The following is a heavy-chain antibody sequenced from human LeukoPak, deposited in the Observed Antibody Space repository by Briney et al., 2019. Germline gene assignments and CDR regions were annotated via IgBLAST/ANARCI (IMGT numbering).Heavy chain of an antibody. D-gene: IGHD2-21*01. V-gene: IGHV1-18*01. CDR2: ISAYNGNT. CDR1: GYTFTSYG. CDR3: ARDRGRNIVVVIAEDAFDI. J-gene: IGHJ3*02. Sequence: GASVKVSCKASGYTFTSYGISWVRQAPGQGLEWMGWISAYNGNTNYAQKLQGRVTMTTDTSTSTAYMELRSLRSDDTAVYYCARDRGRNIVVVIAEDAFDIWGQGTMVTVSS.